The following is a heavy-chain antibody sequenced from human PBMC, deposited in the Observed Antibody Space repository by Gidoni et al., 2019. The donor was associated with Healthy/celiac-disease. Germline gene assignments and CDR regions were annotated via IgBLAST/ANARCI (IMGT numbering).Heavy chain of an antibody. J-gene: IGHJ4*02. V-gene: IGHV3-23*01. CDR3: AKDPLVAAAADY. D-gene: IGHD6-13*01. Sequence: EVQLLESGGGLVQPGGSLRLSCASSGFTVSSDALSWVRQAPGKGLEWVSASSGRGGSTYYADSVKGRFTISRDNSKNTLYLQMNSLRAEDTAVYYCAKDPLVAAAADYWGQGTLVTVSS. CDR2: SSGRGGST. CDR1: GFTVSSDA.